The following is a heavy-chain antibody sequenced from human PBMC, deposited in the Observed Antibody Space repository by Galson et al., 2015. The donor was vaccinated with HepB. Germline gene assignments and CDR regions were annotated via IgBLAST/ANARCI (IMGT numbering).Heavy chain of an antibody. V-gene: IGHV3-33*01. Sequence: SLRLSCAASGFTFSSYGMHWVRQAPGKGLEWVAVIWYDGSNKYYADSVKGRFTISRDNSKNTLYLQMNSLRAEDTAVYYCARDSLAVARAEYFQHWGQGTLVTVSS. D-gene: IGHD6-19*01. CDR2: IWYDGSNK. CDR1: GFTFSSYG. J-gene: IGHJ1*01. CDR3: ARDSLAVARAEYFQH.